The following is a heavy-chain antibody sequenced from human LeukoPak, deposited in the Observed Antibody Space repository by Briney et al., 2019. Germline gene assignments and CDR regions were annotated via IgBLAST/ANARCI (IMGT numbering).Heavy chain of an antibody. CDR1: GFSLSTSGVG. V-gene: IGHV2-5*02. CDR2: IYWDDDK. J-gene: IGHJ4*02. D-gene: IGHD6-13*01. Sequence: KSGPTLVNPTQTLTLTCTFSGFSLSTSGVGVGWIRQPPGKALEWLALIYWDDDKRYRPSLKSRLTITKDTSKNQVVLTMTNMDPVDTATYYCAHRLYGQQLLIFDYWGQGTLVTVSS. CDR3: AHRLYGQQLLIFDY.